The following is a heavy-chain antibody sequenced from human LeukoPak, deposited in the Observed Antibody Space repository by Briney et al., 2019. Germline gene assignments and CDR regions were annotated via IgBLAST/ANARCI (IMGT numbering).Heavy chain of an antibody. D-gene: IGHD1-26*01. CDR1: GGTFSSYA. CDR3: ARAPKYSGSYYDGQDAFDI. V-gene: IGHV1-69*04. CDR2: IIPILGIA. J-gene: IGHJ3*02. Sequence: SVKVSCKASGGTFSSYAISWVRQAPGQGLEWMGRIIPILGIANYAQKFQGRVTITADKSTSTAYMELSSLRSEDTAVYYCARAPKYSGSYYDGQDAFDIWGQGTMVTVSS.